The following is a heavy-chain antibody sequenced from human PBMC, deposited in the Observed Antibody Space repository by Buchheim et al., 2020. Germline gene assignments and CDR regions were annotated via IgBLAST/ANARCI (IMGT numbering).Heavy chain of an antibody. Sequence: EVQLLESGGGLVQPGGSLRLSCVASGFTFSSYAMNWVRRAPGTGLEWVSVISGGGGSTYYADSVKGRFTISRDNSKNTLSLQMNSLRAEDTAVYYCAKRPKYDFWSGAAWYFDLWGRGTL. D-gene: IGHD3-3*01. CDR2: ISGGGGST. CDR3: AKRPKYDFWSGAAWYFDL. V-gene: IGHV3-23*01. CDR1: GFTFSSYA. J-gene: IGHJ2*01.